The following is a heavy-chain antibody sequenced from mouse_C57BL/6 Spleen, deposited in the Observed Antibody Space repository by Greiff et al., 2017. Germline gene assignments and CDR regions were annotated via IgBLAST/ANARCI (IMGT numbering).Heavy chain of an antibody. CDR2: ISSGGSYT. CDR1: GFTFSSYG. D-gene: IGHD1-1*01. V-gene: IGHV5-6*01. J-gene: IGHJ2*01. Sequence: VQLQQSGGDLVKPGGSLKLSCAASGFTFSSYGMSWVRQTPDKRLEWVATISSGGSYTYYPDNVKGRFTISRDNANNTLYLQMSSLKSEDTAMYYCARPHESSYVDDLDYWGQGTTLTVSS. CDR3: ARPHESSYVDDLDY.